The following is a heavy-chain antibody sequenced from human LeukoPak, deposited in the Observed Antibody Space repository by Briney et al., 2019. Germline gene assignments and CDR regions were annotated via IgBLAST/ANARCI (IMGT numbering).Heavy chain of an antibody. CDR2: IRSDGSDT. Sequence: GGSLRLSCAASGFTFSDTWMHWVRQAPGKGLVWVSRIRSDGSDTRYAESVKGRFTISRDNAKNTLYLQMNSLRAEDTAVYYCARGPYASGTYGRRGWVHYMDVWGKGTTVTISS. CDR1: GFTFSDTW. D-gene: IGHD3-10*01. CDR3: ARGPYASGTYGRRGWVHYMDV. V-gene: IGHV3-74*01. J-gene: IGHJ6*03.